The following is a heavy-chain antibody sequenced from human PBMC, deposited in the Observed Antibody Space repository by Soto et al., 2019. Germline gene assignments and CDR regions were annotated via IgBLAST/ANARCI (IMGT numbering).Heavy chain of an antibody. J-gene: IGHJ4*02. V-gene: IGHV4-34*01. CDR3: ARGRYNWNY. Sequence: PSETLSLTCAVYGGSFSGYYWSWIRQPPGKGLEWSGEINHSGSTNYNPSLKSRVTISVDTSKNQFSLKLSSVTAADTAVYYCARGRYNWNYWGQGTLVTVS. CDR1: GGSFSGYY. D-gene: IGHD1-20*01. CDR2: INHSGST.